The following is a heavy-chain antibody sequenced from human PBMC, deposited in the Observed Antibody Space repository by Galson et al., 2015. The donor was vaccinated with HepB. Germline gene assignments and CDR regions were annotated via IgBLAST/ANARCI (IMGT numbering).Heavy chain of an antibody. D-gene: IGHD1-14*01. CDR2: VSGYDGSA. V-gene: IGHV1-18*01. CDR3: ARDSRRYLHPNYYYSYGMDV. CDR1: GYDFNKYG. Sequence: SVKVSCKASGYDFNKYGLSWVRQAPGQGLEWMGWVSGYDGSANYVQKFQGRVPMTTQKSTGTAFMEMRGLRSDDTAVYYCARDSRRYLHPNYYYSYGMDVWGQGTAVTVS. J-gene: IGHJ6*02.